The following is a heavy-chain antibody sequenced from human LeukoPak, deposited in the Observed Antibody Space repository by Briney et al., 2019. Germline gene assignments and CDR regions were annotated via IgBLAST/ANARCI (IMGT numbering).Heavy chain of an antibody. CDR1: RVSISIFN. Sequence: PSESLSLTSTLSRVSISIFNWSWSRHPPGKGLECILRIYISVSANNNPSLKRGATTSEDTTKKTFSLKLSSITAAHTAAYYATREGYSGYDSSGFDYWGQGALVTVSS. D-gene: IGHD5-12*01. CDR3: TREGYSGYDSSGFDY. J-gene: IGHJ4*02. V-gene: IGHV4-4*07. CDR2: IYISVSA.